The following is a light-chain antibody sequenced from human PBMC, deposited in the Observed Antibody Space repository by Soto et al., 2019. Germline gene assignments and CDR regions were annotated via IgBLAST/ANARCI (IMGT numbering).Light chain of an antibody. CDR1: QSVNNNY. Sequence: EIVLTQSPGTLSLSPGERATVSCRASQSVNNNYVAWYQQKSGQAPRLLIFAASSRAPGIPGRFSGSGSGADFPITITRLEPDDFAVYYCQQYGSSLYTFGQGTKLEIK. CDR3: QQYGSSLYT. V-gene: IGKV3-20*01. J-gene: IGKJ2*01. CDR2: AAS.